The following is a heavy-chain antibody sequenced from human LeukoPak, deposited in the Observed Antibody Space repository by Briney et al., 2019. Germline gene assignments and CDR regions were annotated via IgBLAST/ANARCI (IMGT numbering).Heavy chain of an antibody. J-gene: IGHJ5*02. Sequence: PGGSLRLSCAASGFTFSSYAMSWVRQAPGKGLEWVSAISGSGGSTYYADSVKGRFTISRDNSKNTLYLQMNSLRAEDTAVYYCAKDKGSGSGSYYWFDPWGQGTLVTVSS. CDR2: ISGSGGST. D-gene: IGHD3-10*01. CDR3: AKDKGSGSGSYYWFDP. CDR1: GFTFSSYA. V-gene: IGHV3-23*01.